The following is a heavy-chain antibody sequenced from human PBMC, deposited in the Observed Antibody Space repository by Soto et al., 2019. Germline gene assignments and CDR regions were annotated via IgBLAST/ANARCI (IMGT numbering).Heavy chain of an antibody. D-gene: IGHD3-10*01. CDR3: AGVRGGTYYYGSGSKGYMDV. CDR2: INHSGST. CDR1: GGSFSGYY. Sequence: SETLSLNCAVYGGSFSGYYWSWIRQPPGKGLEWIGEINHSGSTNYNPSLKSRVTISVDTSKNQFSLKLSSVTAADTAVYYCAGVRGGTYYYGSGSKGYMDVWGKGTTVS. J-gene: IGHJ6*03. V-gene: IGHV4-34*01.